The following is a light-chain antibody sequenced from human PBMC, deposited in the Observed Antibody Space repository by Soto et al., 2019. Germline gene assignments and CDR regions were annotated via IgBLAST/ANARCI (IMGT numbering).Light chain of an antibody. CDR1: RSDVGAYNY. CDR3: ISYTSRRIYV. J-gene: IGLJ1*01. V-gene: IGLV2-14*01. Sequence: QSALTQPASVSGSPGQSLTISCTGTRSDVGAYNYVSWYQQHPGRGPKLMIYEVSSRPSGVSNRFSGSKSDNTASLTISGLQAEDEADYYCISYTSRRIYVFGSGTKVTVL. CDR2: EVS.